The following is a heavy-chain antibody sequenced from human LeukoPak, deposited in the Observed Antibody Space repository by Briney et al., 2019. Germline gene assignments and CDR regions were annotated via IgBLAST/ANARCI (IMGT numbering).Heavy chain of an antibody. CDR3: ARGQWLDNS. J-gene: IGHJ4*02. D-gene: IGHD6-19*01. Sequence: PSETLSLTCAVYGESLSGYYWTWIRQPPGKGLEWIGEINHSGNTNYNPSLKSRVTISVDTSKNQFSLKLTSVTAADTAVYYCARGQWLDNSWGQATLVTVSS. V-gene: IGHV4-34*01. CDR1: GESLSGYY. CDR2: INHSGNT.